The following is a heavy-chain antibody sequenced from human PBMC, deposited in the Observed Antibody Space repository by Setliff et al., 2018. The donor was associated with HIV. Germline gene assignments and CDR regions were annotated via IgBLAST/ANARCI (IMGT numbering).Heavy chain of an antibody. CDR1: GGSISSGGYY. J-gene: IGHJ2*01. CDR3: ARHARSITMTTDWYFDL. Sequence: SETLSLTCTVSGGSISSGGYYWSWIRQHPGKGLEWIGYIHYSGSTNYNPSLKSRVTISVDTSKHQFSLKLSSVTAADTAVYYCARHARSITMTTDWYFDLWGRGTLVTVSS. CDR2: IHYSGST. D-gene: IGHD3-22*01. V-gene: IGHV4-61*08.